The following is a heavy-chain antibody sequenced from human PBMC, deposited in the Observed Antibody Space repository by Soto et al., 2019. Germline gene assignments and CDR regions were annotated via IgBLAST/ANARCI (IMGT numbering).Heavy chain of an antibody. CDR2: FDPEDGET. J-gene: IGHJ6*02. CDR1: GYTLTELS. CDR3: ATDTVVISHNYYYYGMDV. D-gene: IGHD3-22*01. Sequence: GASVKVSCKVSGYTLTELSMHWVRQAPGKGLEWMGGFDPEDGETIYAQKFQGRVTMTEDTSTDTAYMELSSLRSEDTAVYYCATDTVVISHNYYYYGMDVWGQGTTVTVSS. V-gene: IGHV1-24*01.